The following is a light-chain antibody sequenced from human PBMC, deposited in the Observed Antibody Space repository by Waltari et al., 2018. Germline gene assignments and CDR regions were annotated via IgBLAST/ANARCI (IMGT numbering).Light chain of an antibody. V-gene: IGKV1-12*01. CDR2: ATS. CDR1: QYIANW. CDR3: QQSYSFPLT. Sequence: DIQLTQSPSSVSSSVVDTVTITCRASQYIANWVAWYQQKPGAAPNLLVYATSRLQSGVPARFSGSASGTDFTLTISNLQPEDFATYYCQQSYSFPLTFGGGTQVELK. J-gene: IGKJ4*01.